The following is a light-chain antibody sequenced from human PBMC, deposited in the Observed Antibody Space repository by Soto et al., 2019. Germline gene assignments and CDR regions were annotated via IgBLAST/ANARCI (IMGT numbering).Light chain of an antibody. CDR1: QSVSSY. Sequence: IVLTQSPATMSLSPGERTPLSCSSSQSVSSYLAWYQQKPGQAPRLLIYDASTRATGIPDRFSGSGSGTDFTLTISRLEPEDFAIYYCQQYGTSPLTFGGGTKVDI. V-gene: IGKV3-11*01. J-gene: IGKJ4*01. CDR3: QQYGTSPLT. CDR2: DAS.